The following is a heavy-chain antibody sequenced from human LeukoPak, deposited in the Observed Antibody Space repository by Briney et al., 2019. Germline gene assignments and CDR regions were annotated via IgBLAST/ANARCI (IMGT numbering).Heavy chain of an antibody. Sequence: SETLSLTCTVSGGSISSSSYYWGWIRQPPGKGLEWIGSIYYSGSTYYNPSLKSRVTISVDTSKNQFSLKLSSVTAADTAVYYCARGGYYYMDVWGKGTTVTISS. CDR3: ARGGYYYMDV. CDR2: IYYSGST. CDR1: GGSISSSSYY. V-gene: IGHV4-39*07. J-gene: IGHJ6*03.